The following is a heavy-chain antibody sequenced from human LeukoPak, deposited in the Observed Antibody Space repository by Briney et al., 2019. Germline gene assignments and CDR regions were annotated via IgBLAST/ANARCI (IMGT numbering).Heavy chain of an antibody. Sequence: SETLSLTCTVSGDSISSSSYYWGWIRQPPGKGLEWIGSIYHSGSTYYNPSLKSRVTISVDMSKNQFSLKLSSVTAADTAVYYCARDSYGSGSSNDAFDIWGQGTMVTVSS. CDR2: IYHSGST. CDR3: ARDSYGSGSSNDAFDI. D-gene: IGHD3-10*01. CDR1: GDSISSSSYY. J-gene: IGHJ3*02. V-gene: IGHV4-39*07.